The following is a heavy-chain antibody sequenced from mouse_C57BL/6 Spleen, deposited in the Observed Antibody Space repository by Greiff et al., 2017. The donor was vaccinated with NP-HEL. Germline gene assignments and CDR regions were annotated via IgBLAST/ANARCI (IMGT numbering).Heavy chain of an antibody. J-gene: IGHJ1*03. CDR1: GYTFTDYY. V-gene: IGHV1-76*01. CDR3: ARAGANWERYFDV. Sequence: VQLQQSGAELVRPGASVKLSCKASGYTFTDYYINWVKQRPGQGLEWIARIYPGSGNTYYNEKFKGKATLTAEKSSSTAYMQLSSLTYEDSAVYFCARAGANWERYFDVWGTGTTVTVSS. D-gene: IGHD4-1*01. CDR2: IYPGSGNT.